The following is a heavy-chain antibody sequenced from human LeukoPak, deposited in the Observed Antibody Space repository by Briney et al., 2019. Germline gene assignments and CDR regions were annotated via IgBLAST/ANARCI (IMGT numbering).Heavy chain of an antibody. J-gene: IGHJ3*02. V-gene: IGHV1-2*02. CDR3: ASPRAAIIATLHLFAFDI. CDR2: INPNSGVT. CDR1: GYTSTGYY. D-gene: IGHD3-16*02. Sequence: ASVKDSCKDSGYTSTGYYIHRVRQAPGQGLEWMGWINPNSGVTHYAQKFQGRVTMTRDTSISTAYMELSRLRSDDTAVYFCASPRAAIIATLHLFAFDIWGQGTMVTVSS.